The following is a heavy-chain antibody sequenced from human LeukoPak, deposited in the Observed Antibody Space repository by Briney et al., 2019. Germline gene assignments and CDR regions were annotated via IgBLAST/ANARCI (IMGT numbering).Heavy chain of an antibody. CDR2: INWNGGST. CDR1: GFTFDDYG. CDR3: ARSGSGWFDR. V-gene: IGHV3-20*04. J-gene: IGHJ5*02. Sequence: GGSLRLSCAASGFTFDDYGMSWVRQAPGKGLEWVSGINWNGGSTGYADSVKGRFTISRDNAKNSLYLQINSLRAEDTAIYYCARSGSGWFDRWGQGTLVTVSS. D-gene: IGHD6-19*01.